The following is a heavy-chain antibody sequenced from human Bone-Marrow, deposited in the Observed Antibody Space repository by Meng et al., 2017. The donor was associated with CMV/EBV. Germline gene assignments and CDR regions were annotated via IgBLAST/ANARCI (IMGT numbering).Heavy chain of an antibody. CDR1: GYTFTVYY. CDR3: ARDVLYVTNAHGFDI. Sequence: ASVKVSCKASGYTFTVYYMHWVRQAPGQGLEWMGWISPNSGGTNYAQKFQGRVTMSRDTSISTVYMELSRLRSDDSAVYYCARDVLYVTNAHGFDIWGQGTRVTGSS. D-gene: IGHD2-8*01. J-gene: IGHJ3*02. V-gene: IGHV1-2*02. CDR2: ISPNSGGT.